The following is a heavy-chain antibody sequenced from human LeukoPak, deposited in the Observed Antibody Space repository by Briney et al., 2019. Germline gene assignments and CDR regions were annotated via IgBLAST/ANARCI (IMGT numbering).Heavy chain of an antibody. Sequence: RGSLRLSCAASGFTFSSYAMSWVRQAPVKGLEWVSAISGSGGSTYYADSVKGRFTISRDNSKNTLYLQMNSLRAEDTAVYYCAKGTVWLVTPRPYYGMDVWGQGTKVTVSS. CDR1: GFTFSSYA. D-gene: IGHD6-19*01. CDR2: ISGSGGST. CDR3: AKGTVWLVTPRPYYGMDV. J-gene: IGHJ6*02. V-gene: IGHV3-23*01.